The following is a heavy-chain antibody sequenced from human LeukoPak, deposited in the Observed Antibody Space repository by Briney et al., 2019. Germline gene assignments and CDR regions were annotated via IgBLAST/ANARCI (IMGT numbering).Heavy chain of an antibody. CDR1: GIIFSNYA. D-gene: IGHD1-26*01. J-gene: IGHJ2*01. CDR3: ARGRQGAKTRYFDL. CDR2: ISSDGGST. V-gene: IGHV3-64*01. Sequence: GGFLRLSCAASGIIFSNYAMHWVRQGPGKGLECISTISSDGGSTYYANSVKGRFTISRDNSKNTLYLQMGSLRAEDMAVYYCARGRQGAKTRYFDLWGRGTRVTVSS.